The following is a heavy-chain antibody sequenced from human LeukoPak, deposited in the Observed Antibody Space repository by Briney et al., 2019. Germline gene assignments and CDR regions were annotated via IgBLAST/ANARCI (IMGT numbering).Heavy chain of an antibody. D-gene: IGHD2-15*01. CDR1: GFTFSDYN. CDR3: ARVLRYCSGGNCYSGGLGYMDV. J-gene: IGHJ6*03. CDR2: ISRSGSTK. Sequence: GGSPRLSCAASGFTFSDYNMRWIRQAPGKGLEWVSSISRSGSTKYYADSVKGRFTISRDNAKNSLFLQMNSLRAEDTAVYYCARVLRYCSGGNCYSGGLGYMDVWGKGTTVTISS. V-gene: IGHV3-11*01.